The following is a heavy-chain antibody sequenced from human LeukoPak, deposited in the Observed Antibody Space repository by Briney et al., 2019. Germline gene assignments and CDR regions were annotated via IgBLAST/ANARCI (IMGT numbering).Heavy chain of an antibody. CDR1: GFTFSNYV. V-gene: IGHV3-21*04. CDR3: AKDGTVVAARFDY. CDR2: ISSSSSYI. J-gene: IGHJ4*02. Sequence: GGSLRLSCAASGFTFSNYVMNWVRQAPGKGLEWVSSISSSSSYIYYADSVKGRFTISRDNAKNSLYLQMNSLRAEDTALYYCAKDGTVVAARFDYWGQGTLVTVSS. D-gene: IGHD2-15*01.